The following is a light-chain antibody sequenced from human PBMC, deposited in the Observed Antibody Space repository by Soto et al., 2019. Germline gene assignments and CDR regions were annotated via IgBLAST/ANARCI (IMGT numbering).Light chain of an antibody. CDR1: SGHSSYA. Sequence: QPVLTQSPSASASLGASVKLTCTLSSGHSSYAIAWHQQQPEKGPRYLMKLNSDGSHSKGDWIPDRFSGSSSGAERYLTISSLQSEDGADYYCQTWGTGIQVFGGGTKLTVL. CDR3: QTWGTGIQV. J-gene: IGLJ2*01. V-gene: IGLV4-69*01. CDR2: LNSDGSH.